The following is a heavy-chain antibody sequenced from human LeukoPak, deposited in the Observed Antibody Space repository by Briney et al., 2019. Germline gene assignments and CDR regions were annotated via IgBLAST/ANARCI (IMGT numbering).Heavy chain of an antibody. D-gene: IGHD5-24*01. CDR2: ISSSGNTK. CDR1: GFTFSSDS. V-gene: IGHV3-48*04. J-gene: IGHJ3*02. CDR3: ARDRDGYTFDI. Sequence: GGSLRLSCAGSGFTFSSDSMNWVRQAPGKGLEWVSYISSSGNTKHYVDSVKGRFTISRDNAQNSLYLQMHSLRGEDTAVYYCARDRDGYTFDIWGQGTMVTVSS.